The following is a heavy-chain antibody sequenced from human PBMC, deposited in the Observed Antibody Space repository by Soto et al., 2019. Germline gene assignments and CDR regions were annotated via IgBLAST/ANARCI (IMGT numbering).Heavy chain of an antibody. CDR1: GGTFSSYA. Sequence: SVKVSCKASGGTFSSYAIRWVRQAPVQGLEWMGGIIPIFGTANYSQKFQGRVTITADESTSTAYMELSSLRSEDTAVYYCARIRERTVNYPWFDPWGQGTLVTVSS. J-gene: IGHJ5*02. CDR3: ARIRERTVNYPWFDP. CDR2: IIPIFGTA. V-gene: IGHV1-69*13. D-gene: IGHD1-1*01.